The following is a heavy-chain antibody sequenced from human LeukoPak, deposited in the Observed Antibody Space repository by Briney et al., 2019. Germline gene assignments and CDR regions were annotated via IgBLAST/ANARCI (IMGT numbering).Heavy chain of an antibody. D-gene: IGHD3-22*01. J-gene: IGHJ4*02. CDR1: GFTFDDYD. CDR3: ARELPTWDYYDSSGYFVSNYFDY. Sequence: GGSLRLSCAASGFTFDDYDMSWVRQAPGKGLEWVSGINWNGGSTGYADSVKGRFTISRDNAKHSLYLQMNSLRAEDTALYYCARELPTWDYYDSSGYFVSNYFDYGGQGTLVTVSS. V-gene: IGHV3-20*04. CDR2: INWNGGST.